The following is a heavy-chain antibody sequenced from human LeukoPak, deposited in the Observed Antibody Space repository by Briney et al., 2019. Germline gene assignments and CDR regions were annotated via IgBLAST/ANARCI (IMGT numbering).Heavy chain of an antibody. D-gene: IGHD1-26*01. Sequence: GESLKISCKTSGYTFTDYWIGWVRQMPGKGLEWMGIIYPIDTDSKYSPSFQGQVTISADKSISTAYLQWSSLRASDTAMYYCARQTGRATNCFDYWGQGTLVTVSS. CDR3: ARQTGRATNCFDY. J-gene: IGHJ4*02. CDR2: IYPIDTDS. CDR1: GYTFTDYW. V-gene: IGHV5-51*01.